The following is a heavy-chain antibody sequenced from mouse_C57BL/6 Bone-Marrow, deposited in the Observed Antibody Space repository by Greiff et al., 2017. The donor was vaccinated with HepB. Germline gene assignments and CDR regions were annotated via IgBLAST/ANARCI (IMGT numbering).Heavy chain of an antibody. CDR1: GYTFTSYW. J-gene: IGHJ1*03. Sequence: QVQLQQSGAELVKPGASVKLSCKASGYTFTSYWMHWVKQRPGQGLEWIGMIHPNSGSSNYNEKFKSKATLTVDKSSSTAYMQLSSLTSEDSAVYYCAREEKNFDVWGTGTTVTVSS. V-gene: IGHV1-64*01. CDR3: AREEKNFDV. CDR2: IHPNSGSS.